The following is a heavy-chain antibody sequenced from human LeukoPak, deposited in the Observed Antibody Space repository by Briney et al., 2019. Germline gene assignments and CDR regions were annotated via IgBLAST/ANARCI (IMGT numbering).Heavy chain of an antibody. CDR3: ARDSYYDFWSGSKGEFDY. CDR2: INHSGRT. D-gene: IGHD3-3*01. CDR1: GGSFSGYY. V-gene: IGHV4-34*01. J-gene: IGHJ4*02. Sequence: SETLSLTCAVYGGSFSGYYWSWIRQPPGKGLEWIGEINHSGRTNYNPSLKSRVTISVDTSKNQFSLKLSSVTAADTAVYWCARDSYYDFWSGSKGEFDYWGQGTLVTVSS.